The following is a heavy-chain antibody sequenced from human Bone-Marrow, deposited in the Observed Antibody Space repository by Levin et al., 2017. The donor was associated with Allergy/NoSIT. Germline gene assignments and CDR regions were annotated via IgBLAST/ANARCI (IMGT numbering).Heavy chain of an antibody. CDR2: ILPIYGKP. CDR1: GGTFSNYA. CDR3: ARLKDTNIFGGSGSCFDY. Sequence: SVKVSCKTSGGTFSNYAISWVRQAPGQGLEWMGEILPIYGKPDYAQKFQGRVSISADESTSTAYMELSGLTSEDTAVYYCARLKDTNIFGGSGSCFDYWGQGTLVTVSS. D-gene: IGHD2-15*01. V-gene: IGHV1-69*13. J-gene: IGHJ4*02.